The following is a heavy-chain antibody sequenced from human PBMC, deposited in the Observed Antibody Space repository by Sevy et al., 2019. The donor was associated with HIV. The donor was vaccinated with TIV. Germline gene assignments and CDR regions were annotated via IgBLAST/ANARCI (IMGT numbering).Heavy chain of an antibody. D-gene: IGHD3-22*01. CDR1: GFTFSSFG. J-gene: IGHJ6*02. V-gene: IGHV3-30*18. CDR3: AKDLDYFDSSAGPSSLIYNYYYGLED. Sequence: GESLKISCAASGFTFSSFGMHWVRQAPGKGLEWVSFISYDGSNKKYADSVKGRLTVSRDKSKNTLYLQMNSLRAEDTALYYCAKDLDYFDSSAGPSSLIYNYYYGLEDWGPGTTVTVSS. CDR2: ISYDGSNK.